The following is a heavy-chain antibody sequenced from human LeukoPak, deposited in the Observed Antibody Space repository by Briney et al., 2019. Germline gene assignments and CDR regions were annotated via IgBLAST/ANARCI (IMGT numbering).Heavy chain of an antibody. CDR2: IKQDGSEK. J-gene: IGHJ4*02. CDR1: GFTFSSYW. D-gene: IGHD1-26*01. CDR3: ARDILSGSYRSSDY. Sequence: PGGSLRLSCAASGFTFSSYWMSWVRQAPGKGLEWVANIKQDGSEKYYVDSVKGRFTISRDNAKNSLYLQMNSLRAEDTAVYYCARDILSGSYRSSDYWGQGTLVTVSS. V-gene: IGHV3-7*01.